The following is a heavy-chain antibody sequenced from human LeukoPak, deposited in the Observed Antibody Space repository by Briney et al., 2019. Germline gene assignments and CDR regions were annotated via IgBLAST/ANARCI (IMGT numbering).Heavy chain of an antibody. V-gene: IGHV1-18*01. CDR1: GYTFIRYD. CDR2: ISAYSGST. Sequence: VASVKVSCKASGYTFIRYDISWVRQAPGQGLEWMGWISAYSGSTNYAQKLQGRVTMTTDTSTSTAYMELTSLRSDDTAVYYCARDFPYYYGSGSYYNSNWFDPWGQGTLVTVSS. J-gene: IGHJ5*02. D-gene: IGHD3-10*01. CDR3: ARDFPYYYGSGSYYNSNWFDP.